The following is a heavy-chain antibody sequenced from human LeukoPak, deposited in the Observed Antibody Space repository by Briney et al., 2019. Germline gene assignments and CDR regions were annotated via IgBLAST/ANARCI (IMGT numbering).Heavy chain of an antibody. CDR2: ISGSGGST. V-gene: IGHV3-23*01. D-gene: IGHD5-24*01. J-gene: IGHJ4*02. CDR1: GFTFSSYS. Sequence: GGSLRLSCAASGFTFSSYSMNWVRQAPGKGLEWVSAISGSGGSTYYADSVKGRFTISRDNSKNTLYLQMNSLRAEDTAVYYCAQGDGYSADFDYWGQGTLVTVSS. CDR3: AQGDGYSADFDY.